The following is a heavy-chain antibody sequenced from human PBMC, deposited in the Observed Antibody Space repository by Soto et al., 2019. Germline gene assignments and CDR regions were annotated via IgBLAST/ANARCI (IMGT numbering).Heavy chain of an antibody. CDR1: GGSISSSNW. J-gene: IGHJ6*04. Sequence: SETLSLTCAVSGGSISSSNWWSWVRQPPGKGLEWIGEIYHSGSTNYNPSLKSRVTISVDKSKNQFSLKLSSVTAADTAVYYCARLFRYCSSTSCTQGYYYGMDVWDKGTTVTVSS. D-gene: IGHD2-2*01. CDR2: IYHSGST. V-gene: IGHV4-4*02. CDR3: ARLFRYCSSTSCTQGYYYGMDV.